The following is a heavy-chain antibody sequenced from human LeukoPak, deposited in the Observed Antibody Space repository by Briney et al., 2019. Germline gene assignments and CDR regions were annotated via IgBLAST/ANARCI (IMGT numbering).Heavy chain of an antibody. CDR3: ARREATNGGRIDY. CDR2: IYYSGST. D-gene: IGHD7-27*01. J-gene: IGHJ4*02. Sequence: PSETLSLTCTVSGGSISSYYWSWIRQPPRNGLEWIGYIYYSGSTNYNPSLKSRVTISVDTSKNQFSLKLSSVTAADTAVYYCARREATNGGRIDYWGQGTLVTVSS. V-gene: IGHV4-59*08. CDR1: GGSISSYY.